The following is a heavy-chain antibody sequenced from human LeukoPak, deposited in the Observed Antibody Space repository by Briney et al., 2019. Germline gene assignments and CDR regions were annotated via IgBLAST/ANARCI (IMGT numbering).Heavy chain of an antibody. D-gene: IGHD5-24*01. Sequence: GGSLRLSCAASGFTFSSYAMSWVRQAPGKGLEWVSAISGSGGSTHYSDSVKSRFTISIDNSKNTLYLQMNSLRADDTAVYYCAKSGYNRFDYWGQGTLVTVSS. CDR1: GFTFSSYA. CDR3: AKSGYNRFDY. J-gene: IGHJ4*02. V-gene: IGHV3-23*01. CDR2: ISGSGGST.